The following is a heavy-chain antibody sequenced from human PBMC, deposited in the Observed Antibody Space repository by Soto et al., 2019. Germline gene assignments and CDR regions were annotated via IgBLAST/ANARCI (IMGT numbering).Heavy chain of an antibody. CDR2: IYPGDSDT. CDR1: GYSFTSYW. Sequence: GESLKISCKGSGYSFTSYWIGWVRQMPGKGLEWMGIIYPGDSDTRYSTYFQGQVTISADKSISTAYLQWSSLKASDTAMYYCARSKYRSSNWFDTWGQGNLVTVSS. J-gene: IGHJ5*02. CDR3: ARSKYRSSNWFDT. V-gene: IGHV5-51*01. D-gene: IGHD6-6*01.